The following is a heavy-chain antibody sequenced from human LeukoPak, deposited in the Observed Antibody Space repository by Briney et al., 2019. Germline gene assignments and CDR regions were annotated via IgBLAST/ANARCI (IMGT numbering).Heavy chain of an antibody. J-gene: IGHJ5*02. V-gene: IGHV4-59*01. CDR1: GGSISSFY. CDR2: IYYTGTT. D-gene: IGHD3-10*01. Sequence: NPSETLSLTCTVSGGSISSFYWSWIRQPPGKGLEWIGYIYYTGTTNYSPSLKSRVTISVDTSKNQFSLKLNSVTAADTAVYYCARGGYYGSGNDFRFDPWGQGTLVTVSS. CDR3: ARGGYYGSGNDFRFDP.